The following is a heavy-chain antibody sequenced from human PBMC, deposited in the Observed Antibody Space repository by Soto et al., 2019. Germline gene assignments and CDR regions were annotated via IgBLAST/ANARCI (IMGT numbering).Heavy chain of an antibody. Sequence: SETLSLTXTVSGGSISSYYWSWIRQPPGKGLEWIGYIYYSGSTNYNPSLKSRVTISVDTSKNQFSLKLSSVTAADTAVYYCARSVGTISESWSIGNWFDPWGQGTLVTVSS. CDR3: ARSVGTISESWSIGNWFDP. CDR1: GGSISSYY. J-gene: IGHJ5*02. D-gene: IGHD1-7*01. CDR2: IYYSGST. V-gene: IGHV4-59*01.